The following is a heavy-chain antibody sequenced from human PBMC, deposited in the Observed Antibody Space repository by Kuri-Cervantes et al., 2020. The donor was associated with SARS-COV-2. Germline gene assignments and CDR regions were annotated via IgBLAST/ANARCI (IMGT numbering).Heavy chain of an antibody. CDR2: INSDGSST. CDR1: GFTFSSYW. D-gene: IGHD6-13*01. CDR3: ARGIGIAAAGH. Sequence: GGSLRLSCAAPGFTFSSYWMHWVRQAPGKGLVWVSRINSDGSSTSYADSVKGRFTISRDNAKNTLYLQMNSLRAEDTAVYYCARGIGIAAAGHWGQGTLVTVSS. V-gene: IGHV3-74*01. J-gene: IGHJ4*02.